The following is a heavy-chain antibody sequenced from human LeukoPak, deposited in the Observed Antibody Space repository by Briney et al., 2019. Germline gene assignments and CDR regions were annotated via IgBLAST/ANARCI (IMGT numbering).Heavy chain of an antibody. J-gene: IGHJ4*02. CDR2: INPSGGST. V-gene: IGHV1-46*01. CDR3: ARVYYFDSSGYYSENYFDY. Sequence: ASVKVSCKASGYTFTTNYIHWVRQAPGQGLEWMGVINPSGGSTDYAQEFQGRVTMTRDMSTSTVYMDLSSLRSEDTAVYYCARVYYFDSSGYYSENYFDYWGQGTLVTVSS. D-gene: IGHD3-22*01. CDR1: GYTFTTNY.